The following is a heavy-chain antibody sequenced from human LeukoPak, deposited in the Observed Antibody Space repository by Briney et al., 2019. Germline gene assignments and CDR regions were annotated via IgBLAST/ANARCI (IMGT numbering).Heavy chain of an antibody. V-gene: IGHV3-53*01. D-gene: IGHD3-3*01. CDR3: AKKSRTGFLEWLFFYYFDY. CDR2: IYSGGST. CDR1: GFTVSSNY. Sequence: GGSLRLSCAASGFTVSSNYMSWVRQAPGKGLEWVSVIYSGGSTYYADSVKGRFTISRDNSKNTLYLQMNSLRAEDTAVYYCAKKSRTGFLEWLFFYYFDYWGQGTLVTVSS. J-gene: IGHJ4*02.